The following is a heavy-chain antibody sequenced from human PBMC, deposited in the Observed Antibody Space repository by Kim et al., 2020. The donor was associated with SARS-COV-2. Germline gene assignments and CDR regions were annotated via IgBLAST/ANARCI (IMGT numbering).Heavy chain of an antibody. J-gene: IGHJ3*02. V-gene: IGHV3-11*05. D-gene: IGHD6-13*01. CDR2: ISSSSSYT. CDR3: ARVRAAAGTGGDAFDI. Sequence: GGSLRLSCAASGFTFSDYYMSWIRQAPGKGLEWVSYISSSSSYTNYADSVKGRFTISRDNAKNSLYLQMNSLRAEDTAVYYCARVRAAAGTGGDAFDIWGQGTMVTVSS. CDR1: GFTFSDYY.